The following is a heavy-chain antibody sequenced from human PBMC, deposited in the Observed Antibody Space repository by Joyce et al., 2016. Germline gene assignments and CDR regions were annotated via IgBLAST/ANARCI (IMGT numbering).Heavy chain of an antibody. D-gene: IGHD1-14*01. V-gene: IGHV1-69*12. CDR2: IIPFFGAA. CDR3: ARGGTSSDHVFFYTVDI. CDR1: GGGFSNFT. J-gene: IGHJ6*02. Sequence: QVLLVQSGATVKRPGSSLKVSCKSSGGGFSNFTVNWVRQAPGQRLEWMGGIIPFFGAAKYAEHFQGRVTLTADLSTRTAFMGLRSLTSADTAVYYCARGGTSSDHVFFYTVDIWGPGTTVIVSS.